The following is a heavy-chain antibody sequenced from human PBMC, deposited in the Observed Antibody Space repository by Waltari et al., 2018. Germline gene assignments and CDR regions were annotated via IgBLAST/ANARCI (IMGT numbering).Heavy chain of an antibody. V-gene: IGHV3-15*01. D-gene: IGHD1-26*01. Sequence: EVQLVASGGGLVRPGGYLSLPCAAPGFPFSMAGMGWVRQTPGKGLEWVGRIKSKTDGGTTDYAAPVKGRFTISRDDSKNTLYLQMDSLKTEDTAVYYCTTAPVGRYVGGVQGTLVTVSS. CDR1: GFPFSMAG. CDR2: IKSKTDGGTT. CDR3: TTAPVGRYVG. J-gene: IGHJ4*02.